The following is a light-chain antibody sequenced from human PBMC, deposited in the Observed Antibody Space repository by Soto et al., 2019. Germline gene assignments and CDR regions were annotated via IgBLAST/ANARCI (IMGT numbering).Light chain of an antibody. CDR2: GAS. J-gene: IGKJ1*01. V-gene: IGKV3-15*01. Sequence: ETVMTQSPATLSVSPGEGATLSCRASQTNNNNLAWYQQKPGQAPRLLIYGASRRATGIPARFSGSGSGTEFTLTISSLQPDDFATYYCQHYNSYSEAFGQGTKVDIK. CDR1: QTNNNN. CDR3: QHYNSYSEA.